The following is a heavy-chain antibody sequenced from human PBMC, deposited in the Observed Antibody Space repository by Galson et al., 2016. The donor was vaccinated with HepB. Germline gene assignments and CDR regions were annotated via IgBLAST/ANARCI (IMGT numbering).Heavy chain of an antibody. J-gene: IGHJ5*02. Sequence: SLRLSCAASGFTFRSYAMSWVRQAPGKGLEWVSAISGSGDSTYYADSVKGRFTFSRDNYKKALYLQMNNLRAEDTAVYYCAKHGRSTWLDWFDPWGQGTLVTVSS. CDR1: GFTFRSYA. CDR2: ISGSGDST. CDR3: AKHGRSTWLDWFDP. V-gene: IGHV3-23*01. D-gene: IGHD6-13*01.